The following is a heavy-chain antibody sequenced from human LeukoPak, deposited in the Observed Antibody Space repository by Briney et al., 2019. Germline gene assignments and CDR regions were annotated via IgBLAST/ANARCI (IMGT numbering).Heavy chain of an antibody. D-gene: IGHD2-2*02. J-gene: IGHJ4*02. CDR3: ARDPPTRQYTNRFSLDY. CDR1: GFAFSSYA. Sequence: GRSLRLSCAASGFAFSSYAMHWVRRAPGKGLQWVAVIWYDGSSKYYADSVKGRFTISRDNSKNTLYLEMNSLRAEDTAVYYCARDPPTRQYTNRFSLDYWGQGTLVTVSS. V-gene: IGHV3-33*01. CDR2: IWYDGSSK.